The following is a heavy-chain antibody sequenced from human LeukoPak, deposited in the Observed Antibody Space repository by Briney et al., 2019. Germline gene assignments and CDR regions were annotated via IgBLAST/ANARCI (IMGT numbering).Heavy chain of an antibody. J-gene: IGHJ4*02. V-gene: IGHV3-7*01. CDR1: GFTFSSYW. CDR3: ARERDYYDSSGYLNY. CDR2: INQDGSEE. Sequence: GGSLRLSCVGSGFTFSSYWTTWVRQAPGKGLEWVANINQDGSEENYVDSVKGRFTISRDNSKNTLYLQMNSLRAEDTAVYYCARERDYYDSSGYLNYWGQGALVTVSS. D-gene: IGHD3-22*01.